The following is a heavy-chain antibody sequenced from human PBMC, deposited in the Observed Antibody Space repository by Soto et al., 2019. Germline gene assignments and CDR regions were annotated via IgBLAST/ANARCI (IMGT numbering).Heavy chain of an antibody. J-gene: IGHJ4*02. CDR3: ARDRGAVAGYFDY. D-gene: IGHD6-19*01. V-gene: IGHV3-33*01. CDR1: GFTFSSYG. Sequence: QVQLVESGGGVVQPGRSLRLSCAASGFTFSSYGMHWVRQAPGKGLEWVAVIWYDGSNKYYADSVKGRFTISRDNSKNTLDLQMNSLRAEDTAVYYCARDRGAVAGYFDYWGQGTLVTVSS. CDR2: IWYDGSNK.